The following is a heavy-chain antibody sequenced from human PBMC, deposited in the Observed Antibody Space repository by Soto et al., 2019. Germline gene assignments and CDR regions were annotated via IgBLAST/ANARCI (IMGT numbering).Heavy chain of an antibody. V-gene: IGHV3-30*03. CDR3: ARRREQGFYYYGMDV. Sequence: QVQLVESGGGVVQPGRSLRLSCAASGFTFSSYGMHWVRQAPGKGLEWVAVISYDGRNKYYADSVKGRFAISRDNSKNTLYLQMNSLRAEDTAVYYCARRREQGFYYYGMDVWGQGTTVTVSS. CDR1: GFTFSSYG. D-gene: IGHD6-25*01. J-gene: IGHJ6*02. CDR2: ISYDGRNK.